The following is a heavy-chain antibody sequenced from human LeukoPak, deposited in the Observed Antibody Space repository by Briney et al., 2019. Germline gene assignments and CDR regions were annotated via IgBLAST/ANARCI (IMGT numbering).Heavy chain of an antibody. V-gene: IGHV4-30-4*01. CDR3: ARVPVYSGTYFDY. Sequence: SQTLSLTCTVPGGSISSGDYYWSWLRQPPGKGLEWIGYIYYSGSTYFNPSLKSRVTISVETSKNQFSLKLSSVTVADTAVYYCARVPVYSGTYFDYWGQGTLVTVSS. CDR2: IYYSGST. CDR1: GGSISSGDYY. J-gene: IGHJ4*02. D-gene: IGHD1-26*01.